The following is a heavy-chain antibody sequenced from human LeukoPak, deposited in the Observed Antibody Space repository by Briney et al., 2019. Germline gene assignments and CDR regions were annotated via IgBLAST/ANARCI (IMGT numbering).Heavy chain of an antibody. CDR2: IYYSGST. V-gene: IGHV4-59*12. Sequence: PSETLSLTCTVSGGSISSYYWSWIRQPPGKGLEWIGYIYYSGSTNYNPSLKSRVTISVDTSKNQFSLKLSSVTAADTAVYYCASLGQAAPFDYWGQGTLVTVSS. CDR3: ASLGQAAPFDY. J-gene: IGHJ4*02. D-gene: IGHD3-16*01. CDR1: GGSISSYY.